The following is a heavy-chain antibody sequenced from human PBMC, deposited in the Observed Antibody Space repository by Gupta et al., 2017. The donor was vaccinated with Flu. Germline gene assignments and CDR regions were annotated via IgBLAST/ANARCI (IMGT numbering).Heavy chain of an antibody. CDR3: AYGDY. CDR2: INHSGST. J-gene: IGHJ4*02. CDR1: GGSFSGYY. Sequence: QVQLQQWGAGLLKPSETLSLTCAGYGGSFSGYYWSWIRQPPGKGLEWIGEINHSGSTNYNPSLKSRVTISVDTSKNQFSLKLSSVTAADTAVYYCAYGDYWGQGTLVTVSS. D-gene: IGHD4-17*01. V-gene: IGHV4-34*01.